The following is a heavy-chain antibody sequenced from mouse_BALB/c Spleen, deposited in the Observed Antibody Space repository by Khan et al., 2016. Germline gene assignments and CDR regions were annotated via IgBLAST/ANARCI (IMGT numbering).Heavy chain of an antibody. CDR3: ARGTYYAMDY. Sequence: QVRLQQSGAELARPGVSVKLSCKASGYTFTSYWMQWVKQRPGQGLEWIGAIYPGDGDTRYTQKFKGKATLTADKSSSTAYMQLSSLASEDSAVYYCARGTYYAMDYWGQGTSVTVSS. D-gene: IGHD3-3*01. V-gene: IGHV1-87*01. CDR1: GYTFTSYW. CDR2: IYPGDGDT. J-gene: IGHJ4*01.